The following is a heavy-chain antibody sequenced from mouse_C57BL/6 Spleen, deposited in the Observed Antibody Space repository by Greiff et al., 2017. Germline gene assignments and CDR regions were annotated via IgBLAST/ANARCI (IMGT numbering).Heavy chain of an antibody. CDR3: AYDYDDYAMDY. CDR2: IHPNSGST. D-gene: IGHD2-4*01. V-gene: IGHV1-64*01. J-gene: IGHJ4*01. Sequence: QVQLQQPGAELVKPGASVKLSCKASGYTFTSYWMHWVKQRPGQGLEWIGMIHPNSGSTNYNEKFKSKATLTVDKSSSTAYMQLSSLTSEDSAVXYCAYDYDDYAMDYWGQGTSVTVSS. CDR1: GYTFTSYW.